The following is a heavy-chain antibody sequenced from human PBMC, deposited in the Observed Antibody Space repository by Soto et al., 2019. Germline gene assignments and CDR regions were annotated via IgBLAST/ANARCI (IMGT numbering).Heavy chain of an antibody. CDR3: ASRVMGSSWYFGMDV. J-gene: IGHJ6*02. CDR2: IDPSDSYT. CDR1: GYSFTSYW. Sequence: LGESLKISCKGSGYSFTSYWISWVRQMPGKGLEWMGRIDPSDSYTNYSPSFQGHVTISADKSISTAYLQWSSLKASDTAMYYCASRVMGSSWYFGMDVWGQGTTVTVSS. D-gene: IGHD6-13*01. V-gene: IGHV5-10-1*01.